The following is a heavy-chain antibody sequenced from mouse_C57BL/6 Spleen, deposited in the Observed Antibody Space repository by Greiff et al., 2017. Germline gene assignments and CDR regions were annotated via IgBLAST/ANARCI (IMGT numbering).Heavy chain of an antibody. CDR3: ARRGSSSPWFAY. V-gene: IGHV1-81*01. J-gene: IGHJ3*01. Sequence: QVQLQQSGAELARPGASVKLSCKASGYTFTSYGISWVKQRTGQGLEWIGEIYPRSGNTYYNEKFKGKDTLTADKSSSTAYMELRSLTSEDSAVYFCARRGSSSPWFAYWGQGTLVTVSA. CDR1: GYTFTSYG. CDR2: IYPRSGNT. D-gene: IGHD1-1*01.